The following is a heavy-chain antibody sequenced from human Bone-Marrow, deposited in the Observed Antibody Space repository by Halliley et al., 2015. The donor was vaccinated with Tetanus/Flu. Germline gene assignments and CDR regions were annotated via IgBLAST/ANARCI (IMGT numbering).Heavy chain of an antibody. J-gene: IGHJ3*01. Sequence: TLSLTCAVHGESLSPFSWTWIRQPPGEGLEWIGEISHSGTAKYNPSLKSRVTISVDTSKNHFSLKLTSVTAADTAIYYCARVRDFGEESWAFDVWGQGTMVTVSS. V-gene: IGHV4-34*01. CDR1: GESLSPFS. CDR2: ISHSGTA. CDR3: ARVRDFGEESWAFDV. D-gene: IGHD4-17*01.